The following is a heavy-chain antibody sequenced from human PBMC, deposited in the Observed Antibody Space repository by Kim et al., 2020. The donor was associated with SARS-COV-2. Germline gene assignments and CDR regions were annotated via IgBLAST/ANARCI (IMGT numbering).Heavy chain of an antibody. J-gene: IGHJ4*02. CDR3: ARGFVVVPAAMGY. CDR2: INTNTGNP. V-gene: IGHV7-4-1*02. D-gene: IGHD2-2*01. Sequence: ASVKVSCKASGYTFTSYAMNWVRQAPGQGLEWMGWINTNTGNPTYAQGFTGRFVFSLDNSVSTAYLQISSLKAEDTDLYYCARGFVVVPAAMGYWGQGTLVTDS. CDR1: GYTFTSYA.